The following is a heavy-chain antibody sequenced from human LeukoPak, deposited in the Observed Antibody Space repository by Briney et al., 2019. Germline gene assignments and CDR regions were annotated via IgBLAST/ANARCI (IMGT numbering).Heavy chain of an antibody. D-gene: IGHD5-18*01. V-gene: IGHV3-30*18. CDR3: AKRNTATAPGRPNYGMDV. Sequence: GGSLRLSCAASGFTFSSYGMHWVRQAPGKGLEWVAVISYDGSNKYYADSVKGRFTISRDNSKNTRYLQMNSLRAEDTAVYYCAKRNTATAPGRPNYGMDVWGQGTTVTVSS. CDR2: ISYDGSNK. CDR1: GFTFSSYG. J-gene: IGHJ6*02.